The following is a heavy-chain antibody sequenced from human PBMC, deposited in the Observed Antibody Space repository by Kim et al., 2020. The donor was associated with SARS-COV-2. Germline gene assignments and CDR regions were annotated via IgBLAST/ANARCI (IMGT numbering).Heavy chain of an antibody. J-gene: IGHJ6*02. D-gene: IGHD3-22*01. V-gene: IGHV3-48*03. Sequence: ADSVKDRFTISRDNAKNSLYLQRNSLRAEDTAVYYCAREVGITPGYGMDVWGQGTTVTVSS. CDR3: AREVGITPGYGMDV.